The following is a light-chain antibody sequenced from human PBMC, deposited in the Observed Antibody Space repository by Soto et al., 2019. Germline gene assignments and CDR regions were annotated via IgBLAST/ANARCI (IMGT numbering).Light chain of an antibody. J-gene: IGLJ1*01. V-gene: IGLV2-11*01. Sequence: QLVLTQPRSVSGSPGQSVTISCTGTSSDVGGYNYVSWYQQHPGKAPKLMIYDVSKRPSGVPDRFSGSKSGNTASLTISGLQAEDEADYYCCSYAGRSYVFATGTKLTVL. CDR2: DVS. CDR1: SSDVGGYNY. CDR3: CSYAGRSYV.